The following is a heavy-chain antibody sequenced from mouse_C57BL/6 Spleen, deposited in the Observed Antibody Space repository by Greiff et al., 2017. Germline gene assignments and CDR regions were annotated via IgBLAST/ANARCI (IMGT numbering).Heavy chain of an antibody. J-gene: IGHJ3*01. Sequence: VQLQQSGAELVKPGASVKISCKASGYAFSSYWMNWVKQRPGMGLEWIGQIYPGDGDTNYNGKFKGKATLTADKSSSTAYMQLSSLTSEDSAVYFCARGDYGSSPAWFAYWGQGTLVTVSA. D-gene: IGHD1-1*01. CDR3: ARGDYGSSPAWFAY. CDR1: GYAFSSYW. CDR2: IYPGDGDT. V-gene: IGHV1-80*01.